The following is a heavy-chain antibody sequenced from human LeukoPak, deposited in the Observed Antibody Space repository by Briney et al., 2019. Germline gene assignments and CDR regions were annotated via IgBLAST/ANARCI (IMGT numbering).Heavy chain of an antibody. CDR1: GFTFSSYA. CDR3: ATPEKQWHIFDY. J-gene: IGHJ4*02. D-gene: IGHD6-19*01. Sequence: GRSQRLSCAASGFTFSSYAMHWVRQAPGKGLEWVAVISFDGSNKYYADSVKGRFTISRDNSKNTLYLQMNSLRAEDTAVYYCATPEKQWHIFDYWGQGTLVTVSS. V-gene: IGHV3-30*04. CDR2: ISFDGSNK.